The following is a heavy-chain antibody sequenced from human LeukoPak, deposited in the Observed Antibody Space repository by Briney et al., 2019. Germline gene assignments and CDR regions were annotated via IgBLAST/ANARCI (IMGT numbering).Heavy chain of an antibody. J-gene: IGHJ4*02. V-gene: IGHV3-33*03. Sequence: PGRSLRLSCAASGFTFRSDGMHWVRQAPGKGLEWVAAIWYDGGNEYYADSVKGRFTISGDNSKNTLYLQMNSLRAEDTAVYYCATVGGSSSWYYLHYWGQGTLVTVSS. CDR1: GFTFRSDG. CDR2: IWYDGGNE. D-gene: IGHD6-13*01. CDR3: ATVGGSSSWYYLHY.